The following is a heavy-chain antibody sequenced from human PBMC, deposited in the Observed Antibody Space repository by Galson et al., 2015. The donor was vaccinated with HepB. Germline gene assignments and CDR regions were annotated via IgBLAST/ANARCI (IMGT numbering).Heavy chain of an antibody. CDR1: GFTFSSYS. D-gene: IGHD5-12*01. CDR2: ISSGTSNI. J-gene: IGHJ5*02. V-gene: IGHV3-48*02. CDR3: AASVRLRDNWFDP. Sequence: SLRLSCAASGFTFSSYSMNWVRQAPGKGLEWVSYISSGTSNIYYADSVKGRFTISRDNAKNSLYLQMNSLRDEDTAVYYCAASVRLRDNWFDPWGQGTLVTVSS.